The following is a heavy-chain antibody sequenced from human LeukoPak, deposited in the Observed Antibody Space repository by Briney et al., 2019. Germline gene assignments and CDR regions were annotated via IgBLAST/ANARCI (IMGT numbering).Heavy chain of an antibody. Sequence: PGGSLRLSCAASTFTFSSYAMHWVRQAPGKGLEWVAVISYDGSNKYYADSVKGRFTISRDNSNNTLYLQMNSLRAKDTAVYYCARDRIAVAGIFDYWGQGTLVTVSS. V-gene: IGHV3-30-3*01. D-gene: IGHD6-19*01. CDR1: TFTFSSYA. CDR3: ARDRIAVAGIFDY. CDR2: ISYDGSNK. J-gene: IGHJ4*02.